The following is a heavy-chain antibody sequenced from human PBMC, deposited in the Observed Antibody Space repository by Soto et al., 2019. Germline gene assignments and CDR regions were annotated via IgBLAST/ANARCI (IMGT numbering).Heavy chain of an antibody. Sequence: QVHLVESGGGVVQPGTSLRVSCVGSGFTFRSYVIHWVRQAPGKGLEWVALTSYDGSDKYYADSVRGRFTISRDNSRNTVDLQMDSLRLEDPALYYCARWGTRGGLDVWGQGTLVSVSS. CDR1: GFTFRSYV. CDR3: ARWGTRGGLDV. D-gene: IGHD3-16*01. V-gene: IGHV3-30*19. J-gene: IGHJ1*01. CDR2: TSYDGSDK.